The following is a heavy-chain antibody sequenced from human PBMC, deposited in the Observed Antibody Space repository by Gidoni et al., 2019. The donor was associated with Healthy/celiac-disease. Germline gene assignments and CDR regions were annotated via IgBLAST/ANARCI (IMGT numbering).Heavy chain of an antibody. CDR3: AREYYPYGMDV. CDR2: INHSGST. J-gene: IGHJ6*02. D-gene: IGHD3-10*01. CDR1: GGSFSGYY. V-gene: IGHV4-34*01. Sequence: QVQLQQWGAGLLKPSDTLSLTCAVYGGSFSGYYWSWIRQPPGKGLEWIGEINHSGSTNYNPSLKSRVTISVDTSKNQFSLKLSSVTAADTAVYYCAREYYPYGMDVWGQGTTVTVSS.